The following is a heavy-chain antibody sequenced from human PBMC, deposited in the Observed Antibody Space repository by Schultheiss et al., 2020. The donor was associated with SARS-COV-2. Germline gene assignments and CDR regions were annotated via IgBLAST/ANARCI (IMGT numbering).Heavy chain of an antibody. J-gene: IGHJ4*02. CDR1: GGSISSYY. Sequence: SETLSLTCTVSGGSISSYYWSWIRQPPGKGLEWIGRIYTSGSTNYNPSLKSRVTISVDTSKNRFSLKLSSVTAADTAVYYCARGRDAPYYFDYWGQGTLVTVSS. V-gene: IGHV4-4*08. CDR3: ARGRDAPYYFDY. CDR2: IYTSGST.